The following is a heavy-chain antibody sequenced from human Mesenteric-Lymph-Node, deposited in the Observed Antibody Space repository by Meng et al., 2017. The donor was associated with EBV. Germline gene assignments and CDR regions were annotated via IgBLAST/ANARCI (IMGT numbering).Heavy chain of an antibody. V-gene: IGHV4-4*02. J-gene: IGHJ5*02. Sequence: QGTLHASGPVLGKPSGTLSLTCAVSGASISGCNWWSWVRQSPGKGQEWIGEIFHSGSTYYNPSLKNRVSISVDKSKNQFSLNLSSVTAADTAVYYCARAPGMGYIWESYRYPNWFDLWGQGTLVTVSS. CDR1: GASISGCNW. CDR2: IFHSGST. D-gene: IGHD3-16*02. CDR3: ARAPGMGYIWESYRYPNWFDL.